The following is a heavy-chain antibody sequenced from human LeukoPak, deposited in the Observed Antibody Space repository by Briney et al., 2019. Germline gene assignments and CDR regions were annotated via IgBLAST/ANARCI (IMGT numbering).Heavy chain of an antibody. V-gene: IGHV6-1*01. CDR2: TYYRSKWYN. J-gene: IGHJ6*03. Sequence: SRTLSLTCAISGDSVSSNSAAWNWIRQSPSRGLEWLGRTYYRSKWYNDYAVSVRSRITINPDTSKNQFSLQLNSVTPEDTAVYYCARATVVLNYYYYYMDVWGKGTTVTVSS. CDR3: ARATVVLNYYYYYMDV. D-gene: IGHD4-23*01. CDR1: GDSVSSNSAA.